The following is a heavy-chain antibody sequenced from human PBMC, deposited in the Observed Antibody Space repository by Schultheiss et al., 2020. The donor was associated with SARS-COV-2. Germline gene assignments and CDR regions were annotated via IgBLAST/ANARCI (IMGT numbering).Heavy chain of an antibody. Sequence: SQTLSLTCTVSGGSISSSSYYWGWIRQPPGKGLEWIGSIYYSGSTYYNPSLKSRVTISVDTSKNQFSLKLSSVTAADTAVYYCARVEVGNEDYYYYMDVWGKGTTVTVSS. CDR1: GGSISSSSYY. CDR3: ARVEVGNEDYYYYMDV. J-gene: IGHJ6*03. D-gene: IGHD1-26*01. CDR2: IYYSGST. V-gene: IGHV4-39*01.